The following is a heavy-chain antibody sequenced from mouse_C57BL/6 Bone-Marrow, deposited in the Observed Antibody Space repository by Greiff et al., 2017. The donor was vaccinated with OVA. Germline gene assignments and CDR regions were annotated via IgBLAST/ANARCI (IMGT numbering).Heavy chain of an antibody. CDR3: ARPYGRFAY. CDR1: GFTFSSYG. CDR2: ISSGGSYT. J-gene: IGHJ3*01. D-gene: IGHD1-1*02. V-gene: IGHV5-6*01. Sequence: EVKLMESGGDLVKPGGSLKLSCAASGFTFSSYGMSWVRQTPDKRLEWVATISSGGSYTYYPDSVKGRFTISRDNAKNTLYLQMISLKSEDTAMYYCARPYGRFAYWGQGTLVTVSA.